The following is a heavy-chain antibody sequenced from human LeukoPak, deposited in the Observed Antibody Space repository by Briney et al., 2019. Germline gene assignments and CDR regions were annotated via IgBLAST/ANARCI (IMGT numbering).Heavy chain of an antibody. V-gene: IGHV3-23*01. D-gene: IGHD6-13*01. CDR1: GFTFSAYG. CDR2: VSNNGGST. CDR3: AGRGIAHS. J-gene: IGHJ5*02. Sequence: GGSLRLSCAASGFTFSAYGMTWVRQAPGKGLKWVSAVSNNGGSTYYADSVKGRFTISRDNSKNTLYLQMNSLRAEDTAVYYCAGRGIAHSWGQGTLVTVSS.